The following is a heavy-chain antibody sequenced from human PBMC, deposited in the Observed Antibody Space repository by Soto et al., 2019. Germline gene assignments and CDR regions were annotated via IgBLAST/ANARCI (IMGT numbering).Heavy chain of an antibody. CDR2: IYHTGNA. V-gene: IGHV4-59*05. D-gene: IGHD3-22*01. J-gene: IGHJ5*02. Sequence: TSETLSLTCTVSGGSMSSYYWSWIRQPQGKGLEWIGSIYHTGNAYYNPSLKSRVTISVDTSKNQFSLKLTSVTAADAALYYCARDFFDSSDYTTNWFDPWGQGTLVTVSS. CDR3: ARDFFDSSDYTTNWFDP. CDR1: GGSMSSYY.